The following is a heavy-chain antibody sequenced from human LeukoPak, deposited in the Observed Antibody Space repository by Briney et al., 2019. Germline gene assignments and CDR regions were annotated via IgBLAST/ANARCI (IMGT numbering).Heavy chain of an antibody. V-gene: IGHV4-59*01. CDR3: TRGNAN. CDR2: ISYSGST. CDR1: GGSINSYY. Sequence: SETLSLTCTVSGGSINSYYWSWIRQPPGKGLEWIGYISYSGSTNYNPSLKSRVTISVNTSKNQFFLKLSSVTAADTALYYCTRGNANWGQGTLVTVSS. J-gene: IGHJ4*02.